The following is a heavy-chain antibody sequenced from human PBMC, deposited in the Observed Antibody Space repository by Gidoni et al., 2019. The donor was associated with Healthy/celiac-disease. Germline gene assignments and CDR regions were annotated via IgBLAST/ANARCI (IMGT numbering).Heavy chain of an antibody. D-gene: IGHD6-25*01. CDR3: ALGGYSPALDV. Sequence: QVQLQESGPGLVKPSATLSLTCAVSGYSISSGYYWGWIRQPPGKGLEWIGSIYHSGSTYYNPSLKSRVTISVDTSKNQFSLKLSSVTAADTAVYYCALGGYSPALDVWGKGTTVTVSS. CDR1: GYSISSGYY. V-gene: IGHV4-38-2*01. CDR2: IYHSGST. J-gene: IGHJ6*04.